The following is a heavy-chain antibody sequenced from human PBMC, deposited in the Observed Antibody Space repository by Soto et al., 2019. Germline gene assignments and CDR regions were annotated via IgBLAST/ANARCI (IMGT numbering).Heavy chain of an antibody. D-gene: IGHD6-13*01. Sequence: ASVKVSCKASGYTFTSYGISWVRQAPGQGLEWVGWISAYNGNTNYAQKLQGRVTMTTDTSTSTAYMELRSLRSDDTAVYYCARDDSSSWYWFFDYWGQGTLVTVSS. CDR3: ARDDSSSWYWFFDY. CDR1: GYTFTSYG. V-gene: IGHV1-18*01. J-gene: IGHJ4*02. CDR2: ISAYNGNT.